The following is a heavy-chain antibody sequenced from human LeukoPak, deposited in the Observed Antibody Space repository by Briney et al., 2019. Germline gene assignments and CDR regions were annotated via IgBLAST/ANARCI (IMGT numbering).Heavy chain of an antibody. CDR2: VHHSGNN. V-gene: IGHV4-39*01. Sequence: SETLSLTCAVSGVSITSGSYYWGWIRQPPGKGLEWIGSVHHSGNNHYNPSLKSRVTVSVDTSKNQFSLKVKSVSAADTAIFYCAKSRWIAAGPFDYWGQGSLVTVSS. D-gene: IGHD6-25*01. J-gene: IGHJ4*02. CDR1: GVSITSGSYY. CDR3: AKSRWIAAGPFDY.